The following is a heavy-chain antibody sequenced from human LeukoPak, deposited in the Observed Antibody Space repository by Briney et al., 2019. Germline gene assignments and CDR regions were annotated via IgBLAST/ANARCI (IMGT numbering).Heavy chain of an antibody. D-gene: IGHD3-22*01. CDR1: GGSISSYY. Sequence: SETLSLTCTVSGGSISSYYWSWIRQPPGKGLEWIGYIYYSGSTNYNPSLKSRVTISVDTSKNQLSLKLSSVTAADTAVYYCARADDSSGYYYYDFDYWGQGTLVTVSS. J-gene: IGHJ4*02. V-gene: IGHV4-59*01. CDR3: ARADDSSGYYYYDFDY. CDR2: IYYSGST.